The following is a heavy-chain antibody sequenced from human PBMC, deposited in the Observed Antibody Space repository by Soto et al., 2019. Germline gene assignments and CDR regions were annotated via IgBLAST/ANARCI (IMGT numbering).Heavy chain of an antibody. J-gene: IGHJ3*02. D-gene: IGHD6-6*01. CDR2: ISGSGGST. V-gene: IGHV3-23*01. CDR1: GFTFSSYA. Sequence: EVQLSESGGGLVQPGGSLRLSCAASGFTFSSYAMSWVRQAPGKGLEWVSAISGSGGSTYYADSVKGRFTIPRDNSKNTLDPQMNNLRAEDKALYYWAEYYLMSMAARQCAFDIWGQGTMVTVSS. CDR3: AEYYLMSMAARQCAFDI.